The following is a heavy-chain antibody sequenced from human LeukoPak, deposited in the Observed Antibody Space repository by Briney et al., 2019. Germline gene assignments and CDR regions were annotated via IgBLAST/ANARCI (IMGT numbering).Heavy chain of an antibody. CDR1: GFTFSSYG. V-gene: IGHV3-7*01. CDR3: ARELESYYYGSGSYSPGDYYGMDV. J-gene: IGHJ6*02. D-gene: IGHD3-10*01. Sequence: GGSLRLSCAASGFTFSSYGMHWVRQAPGKGLEWVANIKQDGSEKYYVDSVKGRFTISRDNAKNSLYLQMNSLRAEDTAVYYCARELESYYYGSGSYSPGDYYGMDVWGQGTTVTVSS. CDR2: IKQDGSEK.